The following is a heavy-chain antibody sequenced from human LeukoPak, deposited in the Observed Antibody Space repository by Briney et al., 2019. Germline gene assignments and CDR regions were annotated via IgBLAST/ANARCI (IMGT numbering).Heavy chain of an antibody. Sequence: ASVKVSCKASGYTFTSYDINWVRQATGQGLEWMGWMNPNSGNTDYAQKFQGRVTITRNTSISTAYMELSSLRSEDTAVYYCATNGYYCMDVWGKGTTVTVSS. D-gene: IGHD2-8*01. CDR1: GYTFTSYD. CDR2: MNPNSGNT. CDR3: ATNGYYCMDV. J-gene: IGHJ6*03. V-gene: IGHV1-8*03.